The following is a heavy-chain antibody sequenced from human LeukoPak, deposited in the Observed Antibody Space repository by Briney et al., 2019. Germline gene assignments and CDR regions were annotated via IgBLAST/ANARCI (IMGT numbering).Heavy chain of an antibody. Sequence: ASVKVSCKASGYTFTSYYMHWVRQAPGQGLEWMGIINPSGGSTSYAQKFQGRVTMTRNTSISTAYMELSSLRSEDTAVYYCARATGFPNWGRNWFDPWGQGTLVTVSS. CDR1: GYTFTSYY. CDR2: INPSGGST. V-gene: IGHV1-46*01. CDR3: ARATGFPNWGRNWFDP. D-gene: IGHD7-27*01. J-gene: IGHJ5*02.